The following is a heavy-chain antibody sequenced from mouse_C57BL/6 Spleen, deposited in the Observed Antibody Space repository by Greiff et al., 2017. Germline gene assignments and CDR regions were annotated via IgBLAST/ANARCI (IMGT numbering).Heavy chain of an antibody. CDR2: ISYSGST. D-gene: IGHD2-2*01. V-gene: IGHV3-1*01. Sequence: DVKLQESGPGMVKPSQSLSLTCTVTGYSITSGYDWHWIRHFPGNKLEWMGYISYSGSTNYNPSLKSRISITHDTSKNHFFLKLNSVTTEDTATXYCARGGLRRSSMDYWGQGTSVTVSS. CDR1: GYSITSGYD. CDR3: ARGGLRRSSMDY. J-gene: IGHJ4*01.